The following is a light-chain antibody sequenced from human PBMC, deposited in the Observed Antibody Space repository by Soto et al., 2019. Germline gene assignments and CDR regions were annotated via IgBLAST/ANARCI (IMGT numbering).Light chain of an antibody. V-gene: IGLV4-69*01. J-gene: IGLJ2*01. CDR2: INSDGSH. CDR3: QTWGTGIV. Sequence: QLVLTQSPSASASLGASVKLTCTLSSGHSSFAIAWHQQQPEKGPRYFMKINSDGSHTKGDGIPDRFSGSGSGAERYLTISSLQSEDEAEYYCQTWGTGIVFGGGTKLTVL. CDR1: SGHSSFA.